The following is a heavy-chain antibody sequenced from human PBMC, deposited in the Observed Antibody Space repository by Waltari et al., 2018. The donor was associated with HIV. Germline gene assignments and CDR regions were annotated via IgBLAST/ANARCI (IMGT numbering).Heavy chain of an antibody. V-gene: IGHV3-7*03. CDR2: IKYDGSEK. Sequence: EVQLEESGGGLVQPGGSLRLSCAASGFTFSSFWMYWVRQAPGKGLEWVDNIKYDGSEKSYVDSVKGRFTVSRDNAKNSLYLQMSSLRVEDTAMYYCTTPVTTRGWGRGTMVTVSS. D-gene: IGHD4-17*01. J-gene: IGHJ4*02. CDR1: GFTFSSFW. CDR3: TTPVTTRG.